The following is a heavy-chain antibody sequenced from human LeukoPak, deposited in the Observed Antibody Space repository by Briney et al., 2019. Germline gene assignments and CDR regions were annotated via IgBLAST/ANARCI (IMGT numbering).Heavy chain of an antibody. V-gene: IGHV3-23*01. Sequence: GGSLRLSCAASGFTFSDYAMSWVRQAPGKGLEWISAITDSGGSTYYADSAKGRFTISRDNSKNTLYLQMNSLRAEDTAVYYCGVFWSGFYTYWGQGTLVTVSS. D-gene: IGHD3-3*01. CDR1: GFTFSDYA. CDR3: GVFWSGFYTY. J-gene: IGHJ4*02. CDR2: ITDSGGST.